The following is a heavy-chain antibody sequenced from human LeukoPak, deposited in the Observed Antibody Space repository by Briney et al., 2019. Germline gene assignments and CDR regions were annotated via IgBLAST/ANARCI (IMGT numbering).Heavy chain of an antibody. CDR3: ARAPGRLFDY. J-gene: IGHJ4*02. V-gene: IGHV3-21*01. CDR2: ISSSSSYI. Sequence: GGSLRLSCAASGFTFSSYSMNWVRRAPGKGLEWVSSISSSSSYIYYADSVKGRFTISRDNAKNSLYLQMNSLRAEDTAVYYCARAPGRLFDYWGQGTLVTVSS. CDR1: GFTFSSYS. D-gene: IGHD1-1*01.